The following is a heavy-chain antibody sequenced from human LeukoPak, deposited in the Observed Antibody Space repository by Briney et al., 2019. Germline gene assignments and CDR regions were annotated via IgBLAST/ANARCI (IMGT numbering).Heavy chain of an antibody. Sequence: GGTLRLSCVASGFTSGVYAMSWVRQAPGKGLEWVSAFSGGGDSFYADSVRGRFSVSADKSKNILYLQMNSLRVEDTAVYFCGKEGERPFDLQYWGQGTPATVSP. CDR3: GKEGERPFDLQY. D-gene: IGHD5-24*01. CDR1: GFTSGVYA. V-gene: IGHV3-23*01. CDR2: FSGGGDS. J-gene: IGHJ4*02.